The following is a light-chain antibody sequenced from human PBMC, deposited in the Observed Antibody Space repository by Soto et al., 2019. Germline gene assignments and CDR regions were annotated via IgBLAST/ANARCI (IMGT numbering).Light chain of an antibody. CDR2: DAS. Sequence: GDRITITCRASQSISSWLAWYQQKPGKAPKLLIYDASSLESGVPSRFSGSGSGTEFTLTISSLQPDDFATYYCQQYNSSPWTFGPGTKVDIK. J-gene: IGKJ1*01. CDR3: QQYNSSPWT. CDR1: QSISSW. V-gene: IGKV1-5*01.